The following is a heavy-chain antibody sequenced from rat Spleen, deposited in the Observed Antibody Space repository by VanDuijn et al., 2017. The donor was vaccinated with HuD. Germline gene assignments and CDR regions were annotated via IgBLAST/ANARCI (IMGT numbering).Heavy chain of an antibody. CDR1: GFTFSNFD. J-gene: IGHJ2*01. D-gene: IGHD1-2*01. CDR3: ATDEFITIAATHY. CDR2: IRSRGGST. Sequence: EVQLVESGGGLVQPGRSLKLSCAVSGFTFSNFDMAWVRQAPTKGLEWVASIRSRGGSTYYRDSVKGRFTISRDNAKRTLYLQMDSLRSEDTATYYCATDEFITIAATHYWGQGVMVTVSS. V-gene: IGHV5-27*01.